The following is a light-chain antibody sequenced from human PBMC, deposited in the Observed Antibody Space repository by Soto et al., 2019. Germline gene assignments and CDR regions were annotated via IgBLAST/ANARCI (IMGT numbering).Light chain of an antibody. CDR3: QHYNRFPRT. V-gene: IGKV1-5*03. Sequence: DIQMTQSPSTLSASIGDRVTITCRASQSISSFLAWYQQKPGKAPKLLIYKASSLDSGVPSRFSGSGSGTDFTLTITSLEPDDVATYYCQHYNRFPRTFGGGTKVEVK. CDR2: KAS. CDR1: QSISSF. J-gene: IGKJ4*01.